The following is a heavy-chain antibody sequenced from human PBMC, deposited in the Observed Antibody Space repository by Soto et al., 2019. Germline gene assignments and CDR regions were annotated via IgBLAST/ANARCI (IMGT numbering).Heavy chain of an antibody. CDR1: GYTFTSYG. CDR2: ISAYNGNT. J-gene: IGHJ5*02. V-gene: IGHV1-18*01. Sequence: ASVKVSCKASGYTFTSYGISWVRQAPGQGLEWMGWISAYNGNTNYAQKLQGRVTMTTDTSTSTAYMELGSLRSDDTAVYYCARAWLYDSSGYYYVGQGNYNWFDPWGQGTLVTVSS. D-gene: IGHD3-22*01. CDR3: ARAWLYDSSGYYYVGQGNYNWFDP.